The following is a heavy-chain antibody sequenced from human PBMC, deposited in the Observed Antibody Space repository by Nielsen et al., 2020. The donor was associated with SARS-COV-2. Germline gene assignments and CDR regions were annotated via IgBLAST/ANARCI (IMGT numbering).Heavy chain of an antibody. D-gene: IGHD6-19*01. CDR2: ISAST. J-gene: IGHJ2*01. CDR3: ARDPYSSGWHMGNWYFDL. CDR1: GFTISTYA. V-gene: IGHV3-23*01. Sequence: GGSLRLSCVVSGFTISTYAMSWVRQAPGKGLEWVSAISASTYYADSVKGRFTISRDSAENSLSLQMNSLRVEDTAIYYCARDPYSSGWHMGNWYFDLWGRGALVTVSS.